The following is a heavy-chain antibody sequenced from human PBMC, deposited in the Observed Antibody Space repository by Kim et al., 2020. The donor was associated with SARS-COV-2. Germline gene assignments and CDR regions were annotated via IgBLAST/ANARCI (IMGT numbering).Heavy chain of an antibody. CDR1: GGSISSSSYY. J-gene: IGHJ3*02. CDR2: IYYSGST. CDR3: ARLKRWSGVGRGLDAFDI. D-gene: IGHD1-26*01. V-gene: IGHV4-39*01. Sequence: SETLSLTCTVSGGSISSSSYYWGWIRQPPGKGLEWIGSIYYSGSTYYNPSLKSRVTISVDTSKNQFSLKLSSVTAADTAVYYCARLKRWSGVGRGLDAFDIWGQGTMVTVSS.